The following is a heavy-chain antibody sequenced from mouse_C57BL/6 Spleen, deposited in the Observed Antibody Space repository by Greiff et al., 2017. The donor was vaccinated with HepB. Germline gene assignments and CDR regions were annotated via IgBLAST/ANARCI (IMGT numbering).Heavy chain of an antibody. CDR3: TRVNWYSWYFDV. CDR2: IYPGNSDT. J-gene: IGHJ1*03. D-gene: IGHD4-1*01. CDR1: GYTFTSYW. V-gene: IGHV1-5*01. Sequence: EVQLQQSGTVLARPGASVKMSCKTSGYTFTSYWMHWVKQRPGQGLEWIGAIYPGNSDTSYNQKFKGKAKLTAVTSASTAYMELSSLTNEDSAVYYCTRVNWYSWYFDVWGTGTTVTVSS.